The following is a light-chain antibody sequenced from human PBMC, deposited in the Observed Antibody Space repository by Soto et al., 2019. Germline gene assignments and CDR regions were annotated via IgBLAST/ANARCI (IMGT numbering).Light chain of an antibody. J-gene: IGLJ2*01. CDR1: SCNIGAGYD. CDR3: PSSDSSVWV. V-gene: IGLV1-40*01. CDR2: GNS. Sequence: QSVLTQPPSVSGAPGQRVTISCTGSSCNIGAGYDVHWYQQLPGTAPKLLLYGNSNRPSGVPDRFSGSKSGTSASLAITGLHAEDEADYYCPSSDSSVWVFGGGTKVTVL.